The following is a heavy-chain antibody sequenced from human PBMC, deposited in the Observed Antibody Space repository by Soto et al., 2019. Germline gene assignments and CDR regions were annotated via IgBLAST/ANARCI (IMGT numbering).Heavy chain of an antibody. D-gene: IGHD6-13*01. V-gene: IGHV1-18*04. Sequence: ASVKVSCKASGYTFTSYGISWVRQAPGQGLEWMGWISAYNGNTNYAQKLQGRVTMTTDTSTSTAYMELRSLRSDDTAVYYCARDGNRVSSRWYYFDYWGQGNLVTVSS. CDR1: GYTFTSYG. CDR2: ISAYNGNT. CDR3: ARDGNRVSSRWYYFDY. J-gene: IGHJ4*02.